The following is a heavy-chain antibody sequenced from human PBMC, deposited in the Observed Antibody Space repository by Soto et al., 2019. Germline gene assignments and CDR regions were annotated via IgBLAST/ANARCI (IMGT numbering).Heavy chain of an antibody. CDR3: ARTRQEYCGGDCYSDYFDY. J-gene: IGHJ4*02. Sequence: ASVKVSCKASGGTFSSYAISWVRQAPGQGLEWMGGIIPIFGTANYAQKFQGRVTITADESTSTAYMELSSLRSEDTAVYYCARTRQEYCGGDCYSDYFDYWGQGTLVTVSS. CDR1: GGTFSSYA. V-gene: IGHV1-69*13. D-gene: IGHD2-21*02. CDR2: IIPIFGTA.